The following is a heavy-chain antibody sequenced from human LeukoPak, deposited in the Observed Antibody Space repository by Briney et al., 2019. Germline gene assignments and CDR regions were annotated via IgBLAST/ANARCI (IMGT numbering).Heavy chain of an antibody. CDR1: GGSISSSNYY. J-gene: IGHJ2*01. D-gene: IGHD3-10*01. Sequence: SETLSLTCTVSGGSISSSNYYWGWLRQPPGKGLEWIGSISSSGSTYYNPSLESRVTISVDTSENQFSLRLNSVTAADTTLYYCARHLWPAYYFDLWGRGTLVTVSS. CDR2: ISSSGST. CDR3: ARHLWPAYYFDL. V-gene: IGHV4-39*01.